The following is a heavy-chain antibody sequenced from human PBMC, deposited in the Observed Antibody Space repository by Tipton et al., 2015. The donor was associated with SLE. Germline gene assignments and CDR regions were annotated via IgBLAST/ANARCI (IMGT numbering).Heavy chain of an antibody. J-gene: IGHJ1*01. Sequence: TLSLTCTVSGGFIGRSTYYWSWIRQFPGKGLEWIGYIHDSGSTYYNPSLQSRANISPGTSASQFSLHLTSVTAADTAVYYCAREGWAIYDFWSGSLVQRGTKYVQLWGQGRLVTVSS. CDR2: IHDSGST. V-gene: IGHV4-31*03. D-gene: IGHD3/OR15-3a*01. CDR3: AREGWAIYDFWSGSLVQRGTKYVQL. CDR1: GGFIGRSTYY.